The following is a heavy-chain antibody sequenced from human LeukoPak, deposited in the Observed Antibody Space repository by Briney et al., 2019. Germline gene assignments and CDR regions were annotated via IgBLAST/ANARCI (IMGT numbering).Heavy chain of an antibody. Sequence: ASVKVSCKASGYTFTGYYIHWVRQAPGQGLEWMGWINPNSGGTNYAQKFQGRVSMTRDTSISTAYMEMSRLRSDDAAVYYCARSPVYSYDSSAYYSRYAFDTWGQGTMVTVSS. CDR3: ARSPVYSYDSSAYYSRYAFDT. CDR1: GYTFTGYY. CDR2: INPNSGGT. J-gene: IGHJ3*02. V-gene: IGHV1-2*02. D-gene: IGHD3-22*01.